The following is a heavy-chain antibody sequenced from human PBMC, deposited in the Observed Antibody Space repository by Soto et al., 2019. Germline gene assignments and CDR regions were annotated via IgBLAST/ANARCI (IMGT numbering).Heavy chain of an antibody. Sequence: QITLKESGPTLVKPTQTLTLTCTFSGFSLNTNAVVVAWIRQPPGKALEWLALLYWDDDKRYSPSLKSRLTITTDTSKNQVVLTMTNMDPEDTATYYCAHRRVRDSSGENFDSWGQGTLVTVSS. CDR3: AHRRVRDSSGENFDS. CDR2: LYWDDDK. J-gene: IGHJ4*02. D-gene: IGHD6-19*01. V-gene: IGHV2-5*02. CDR1: GFSLNTNAVV.